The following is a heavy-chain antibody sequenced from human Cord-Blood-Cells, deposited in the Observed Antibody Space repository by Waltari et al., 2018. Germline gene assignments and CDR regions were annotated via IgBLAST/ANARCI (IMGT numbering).Heavy chain of an antibody. Sequence: QLQLQESGSGLVKPSQTLSLTCAVSGGSISSGGYSWSWIRQPPGKGLEWIGYSYHSGSTYYNPALKSRVTISVDRSKNQFSLKLSSVTAADTAVYYCARVGSGYDSSFFFDYWGQGTLVTVSS. CDR2: SYHSGST. D-gene: IGHD5-12*01. CDR3: ARVGSGYDSSFFFDY. J-gene: IGHJ4*02. V-gene: IGHV4-30-2*01. CDR1: GGSISSGGYS.